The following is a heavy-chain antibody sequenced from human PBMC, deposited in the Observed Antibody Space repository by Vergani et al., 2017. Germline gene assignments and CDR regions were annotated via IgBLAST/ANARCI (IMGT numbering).Heavy chain of an antibody. D-gene: IGHD3-10*01. CDR2: MNPNSGNT. J-gene: IGHJ6*02. CDR3: ARSRSGMVRRVTRYYYYGMDV. Sequence: QVQLVQSGAEVKKPGASVKVSCKASGYTFTSYDINWVRQAPGQGLEWMGWMNPNSGNTGYAQKFQGRVTMTRNTSISTAYMELSSLRSEDTAVYYCARSRSGMVRRVTRYYYYGMDVWGQGTTVTVSS. V-gene: IGHV1-8*01. CDR1: GYTFTSYD.